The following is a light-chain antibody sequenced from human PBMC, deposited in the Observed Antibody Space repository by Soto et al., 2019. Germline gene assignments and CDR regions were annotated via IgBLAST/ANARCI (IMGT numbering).Light chain of an antibody. Sequence: DIQMTQSPSTLSASVGDRVTITCRASQTISNWLAWYQQKPGKAPKLLIYKTSSLESGVPSRFSVSGSGTEFTLTISSLQPYDFATYYCQQYHIYWSFGQGTKVDVK. CDR1: QTISNW. CDR3: QQYHIYWS. J-gene: IGKJ1*01. V-gene: IGKV1-5*03. CDR2: KTS.